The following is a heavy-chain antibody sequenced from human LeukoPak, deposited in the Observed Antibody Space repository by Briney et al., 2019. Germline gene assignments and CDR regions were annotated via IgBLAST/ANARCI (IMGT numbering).Heavy chain of an antibody. V-gene: IGHV4-34*01. J-gene: IGHJ4*02. CDR1: GGSISSYY. CDR3: ARVVNSSSRVDY. Sequence: PSETLSLTCTVSGGSISSYYWSWIRQPPGKGLEWIGEINHSGSTNYNPSLKSRVTISVDTSKNQFSLKLSSVTAADTAVYYCARVVNSSSRVDYWGQGTLVTVSS. CDR2: INHSGST. D-gene: IGHD6-6*01.